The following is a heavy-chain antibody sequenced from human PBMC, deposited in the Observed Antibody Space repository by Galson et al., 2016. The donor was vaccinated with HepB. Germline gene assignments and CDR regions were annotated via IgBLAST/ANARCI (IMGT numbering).Heavy chain of an antibody. V-gene: IGHV3-48*02. J-gene: IGHJ3*02. CDR3: ARYLYGSGNYRAFDI. D-gene: IGHD3-10*01. Sequence: SLRLSCAGSGVNFSSYNMNWARQAPGKGLEWLSYICGTGCSGTYYAESVKGRFTVSRDNVKNLVFLQMNNLGDEDTALYYCARYLYGSGNYRAFDIWGQGTMVTVSS. CDR2: ICGTGCSGT. CDR1: GVNFSSYN.